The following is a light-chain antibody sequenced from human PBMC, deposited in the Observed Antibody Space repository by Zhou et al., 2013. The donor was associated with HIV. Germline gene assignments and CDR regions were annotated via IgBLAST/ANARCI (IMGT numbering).Light chain of an antibody. V-gene: IGKV3-15*01. CDR3: QQYNNWPLT. CDR1: QSVSNY. J-gene: IGKJ4*01. Sequence: EIVLTQSPATLSLSPGERATLSCRASQSVSNYLAWYQQKPGQPPRLLIYGASTRATAIPARFSGSGSDTEFTLTISSLQSEDFAVYYCQQYNNWPLTFGGGTNVEIK. CDR2: GAS.